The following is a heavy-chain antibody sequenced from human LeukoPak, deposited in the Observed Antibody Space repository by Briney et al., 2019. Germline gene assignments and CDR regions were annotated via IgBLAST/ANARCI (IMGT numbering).Heavy chain of an antibody. Sequence: SETLSLTCTVSGGSISSISHYWGWIRQSPGKGLGWIASIYYSGSTYYNPSLKSRVTISVDTSENQFSLKLSSVTAADTAVYYCARQFDRSGYLNWFDPWGQGTLVTVSS. CDR3: ARQFDRSGYLNWFDP. CDR2: IYYSGST. D-gene: IGHD3-22*01. CDR1: GGSISSISHY. J-gene: IGHJ5*02. V-gene: IGHV4-39*01.